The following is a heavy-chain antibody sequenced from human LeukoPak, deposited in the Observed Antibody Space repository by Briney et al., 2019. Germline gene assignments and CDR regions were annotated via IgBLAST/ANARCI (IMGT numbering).Heavy chain of an antibody. Sequence: SETLSLTSAVYGGSFSGYYWSWIRQPPGKGLEWIGEINHSGSTNYNPSLKSRVTISVDTSKNQFSLKLSSVTAADTAVYYCAGGPGVGIAAASVHAPHYWGQGTLVTVSS. CDR1: GGSFSGYY. J-gene: IGHJ4*02. CDR3: AGGPGVGIAAASVHAPHY. V-gene: IGHV4-34*01. CDR2: INHSGST. D-gene: IGHD6-13*01.